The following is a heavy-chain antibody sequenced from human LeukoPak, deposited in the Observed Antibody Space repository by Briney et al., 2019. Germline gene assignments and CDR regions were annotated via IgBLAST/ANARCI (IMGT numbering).Heavy chain of an antibody. V-gene: IGHV4-30-4*07. J-gene: IGHJ5*02. CDR3: ARVVAAAGNNWFDP. Sequence: SETLSLTCAVSGDSISSGGYSWSWIRQPPGKGLEWIAYIHDSGSTYNNPSLKTRLSISIDTSKNQFSLKLNSVTAADPAVYYCARVVAAAGNNWFDPWGQGTLVTVSS. CDR2: IHDSGST. CDR1: GDSISSGGYS. D-gene: IGHD6-13*01.